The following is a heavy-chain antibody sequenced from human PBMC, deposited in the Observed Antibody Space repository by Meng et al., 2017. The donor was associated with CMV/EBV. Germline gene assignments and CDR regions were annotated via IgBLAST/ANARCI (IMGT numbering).Heavy chain of an antibody. V-gene: IGHV4-4*02. CDR1: GGSISSSNW. Sequence: SETLSLTCAVSGGSISSSNWWSWVRQPPGKGLEWIGEIYHSGSTNYNPSLKSQVTISVDKSTNQFSLKLSSVTAADTAVYYCARSVGDIVVVPAASSLDYWGQGTLVTVSS. CDR3: ARSVGDIVVVPAASSLDY. D-gene: IGHD2-2*01. J-gene: IGHJ4*02. CDR2: IYHSGST.